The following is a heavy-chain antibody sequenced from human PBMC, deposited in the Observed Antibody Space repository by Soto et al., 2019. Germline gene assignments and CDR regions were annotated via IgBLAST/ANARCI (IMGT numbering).Heavy chain of an antibody. D-gene: IGHD5-12*01. V-gene: IGHV1-18*01. CDR2: ISAYNGNT. J-gene: IGHJ3*02. Sequence: ASVKVSCKASGYTFTSYGISWVRQAPGQGLEWMGWISAYNGNTNYAQKLQGRVTMTTDTSTSTAYMELRSLRSDDTAVYYCARVEMATIKGNAFDIWGQGTMVTVS. CDR3: ARVEMATIKGNAFDI. CDR1: GYTFTSYG.